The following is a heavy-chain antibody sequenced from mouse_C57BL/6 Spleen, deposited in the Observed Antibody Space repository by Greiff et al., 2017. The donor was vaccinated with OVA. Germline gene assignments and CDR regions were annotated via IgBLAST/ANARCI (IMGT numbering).Heavy chain of an antibody. CDR2: IYPRDGST. D-gene: IGHD1-1*01. Sequence: VQLQESGPELVKPGASVKLSCKASGYTFTSYDINWVKQRPGQGLEWIGWIYPRDGSTKYNEKFKGKATLTVDTSSSTAYMELHSLTSEDSAVYFCARNYYGSSEGFAYWGQGTLVTGSA. CDR3: ARNYYGSSEGFAY. CDR1: GYTFTSYD. J-gene: IGHJ3*01. V-gene: IGHV1-85*01.